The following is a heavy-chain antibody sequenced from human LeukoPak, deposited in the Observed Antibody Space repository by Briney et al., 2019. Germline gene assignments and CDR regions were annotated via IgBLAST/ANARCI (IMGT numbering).Heavy chain of an antibody. V-gene: IGHV3-23*01. J-gene: IGHJ3*02. CDR2: ISGSGDSA. CDR3: ARQTIAAALGAFDI. D-gene: IGHD6-13*01. CDR1: GFTFSSYA. Sequence: GGSLRLSCAASGFTFSSYAMNWVRQAPGKGLEWVSGISGSGDSAYYADSVEGRFTISRDNSKNTLYLQMNSLRAEDTAVYYCARQTIAAALGAFDIWGQGTMVTVSS.